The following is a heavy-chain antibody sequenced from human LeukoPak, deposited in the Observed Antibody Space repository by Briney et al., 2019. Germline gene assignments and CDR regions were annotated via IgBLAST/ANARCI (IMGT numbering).Heavy chain of an antibody. J-gene: IGHJ4*02. CDR2: IYTSGST. Sequence: SETLSLTCTVSGGSISSGSYYWNWIRQPAGKGLEWIGRIYTSGSTNYNPSPKRRVTISVDTSKNQFSLKMSSVTAADTAIYYCVTTHSSWYSSFDFWGQGTLVTVSS. D-gene: IGHD6-13*01. V-gene: IGHV4-61*02. CDR3: VTTHSSWYSSFDF. CDR1: GGSISSGSYY.